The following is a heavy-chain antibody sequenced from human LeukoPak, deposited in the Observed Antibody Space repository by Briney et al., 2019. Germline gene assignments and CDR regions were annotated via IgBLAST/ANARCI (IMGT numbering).Heavy chain of an antibody. CDR2: IIPILGIA. V-gene: IGHV1-69*04. CDR3: ASRPYSSGPLDY. Sequence: SVKVTCKASGGTFSSYAISWVRQAPGQGLEWMGRIIPILGIANYAQKFQGRVTITADKSTSTAYMELSSLRSEDTAVYYCASRPYSSGPLDYWGQGTLVTVSS. J-gene: IGHJ4*02. CDR1: GGTFSSYA. D-gene: IGHD6-19*01.